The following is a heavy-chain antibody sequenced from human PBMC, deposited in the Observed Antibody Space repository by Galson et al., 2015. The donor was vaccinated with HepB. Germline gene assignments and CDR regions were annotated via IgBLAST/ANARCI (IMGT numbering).Heavy chain of an antibody. CDR3: VSSISWYFKDPYYFDY. V-gene: IGHV3-21*01. CDR1: GFTFSSYS. Sequence: SLRLSCAASGFTFSSYSMNWVRQAPGKGLEWVSSISSSSTDLYYADSVKGRFTISRDNAKNSLFLQMNSLRAEDTAVYYCVSSISWYFKDPYYFDYWGQGTLVTVSS. CDR2: ISSSSTDL. J-gene: IGHJ4*02. D-gene: IGHD6-13*01.